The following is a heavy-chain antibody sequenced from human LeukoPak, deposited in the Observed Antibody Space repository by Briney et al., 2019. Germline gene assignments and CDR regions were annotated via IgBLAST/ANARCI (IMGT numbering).Heavy chain of an antibody. D-gene: IGHD6-13*01. CDR3: ARRIAATGMKYFDY. V-gene: IGHV3-7*05. J-gene: IGHJ4*02. CDR1: GFTFSSYW. Sequence: GGSLRLSCAASGFTFSSYWMSWVRQAPGKGLEWVANIKHDGSDTNYVDSVKGRFTISRDNAKHSLYLQMNSLRAEDTAMYCCARRIAATGMKYFDYWGQGTLVTVSS. CDR2: IKHDGSDT.